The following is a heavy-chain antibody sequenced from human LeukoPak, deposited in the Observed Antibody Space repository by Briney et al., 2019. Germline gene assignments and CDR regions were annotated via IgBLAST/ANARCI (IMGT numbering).Heavy chain of an antibody. CDR3: ARDRGDCFDY. CDR1: GFTFSSYC. D-gene: IGHD2-21*01. Sequence: PGGSLRLSCAASGFTFSSYCMSWVRQAPGQGLEWVANIKQDVSEKYYVDSVKGRFTISRDNAKNSLYLQMNSLRAEDTAVYYCARDRGDCFDYWGQGTLVTVSS. CDR2: IKQDVSEK. V-gene: IGHV3-7*01. J-gene: IGHJ4*02.